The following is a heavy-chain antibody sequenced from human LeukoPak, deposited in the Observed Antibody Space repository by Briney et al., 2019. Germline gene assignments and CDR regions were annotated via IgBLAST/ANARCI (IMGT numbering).Heavy chain of an antibody. Sequence: SETLSLTCAVYGGSFSGYYWSWIRQPPGKGLEWIGEINHSGSTNYNPSLKSRVTISVDTSKNQFSLKLSSVTAADTAVNYCARRNKYSRARGYSYGYGYWGQGTLVTVSS. CDR3: ARRNKYSRARGYSYGYGY. CDR1: GGSFSGYY. V-gene: IGHV4-34*01. CDR2: INHSGST. J-gene: IGHJ4*02. D-gene: IGHD5-18*01.